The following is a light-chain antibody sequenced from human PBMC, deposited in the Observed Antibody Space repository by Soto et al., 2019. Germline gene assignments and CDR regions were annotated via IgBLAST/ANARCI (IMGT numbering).Light chain of an antibody. CDR1: SSDVGGYNY. V-gene: IGLV2-8*01. CDR3: SAYAARNNLLP. CDR2: EVS. J-gene: IGLJ1*01. Sequence: TSSDVGGYNYVSWYQQHPGEPPKLMIYEVSKRPSGVPDRFSGSKSGNTASLTVSGLQAEDEADYCCSAYAARNNLLPFGSGTKVTV.